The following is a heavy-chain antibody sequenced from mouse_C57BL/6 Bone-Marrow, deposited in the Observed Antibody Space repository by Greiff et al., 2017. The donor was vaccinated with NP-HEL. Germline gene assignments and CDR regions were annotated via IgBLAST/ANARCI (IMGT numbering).Heavy chain of an antibody. V-gene: IGHV1-81*01. CDR1: GYTFTSYG. J-gene: IGHJ2*01. CDR3: ARTRLPYFDY. Sequence: QVHVKQSGAELARPGASVKLSCKASGYTFTSYGISWVKQRTGQGLEWIGEIYPRSGNTYYNEKFKGKATLTADKSSSTAYMELRSLTSEDSAVYFCARTRLPYFDYWGQGTTLTVSS. CDR2: IYPRSGNT. D-gene: IGHD3-2*02.